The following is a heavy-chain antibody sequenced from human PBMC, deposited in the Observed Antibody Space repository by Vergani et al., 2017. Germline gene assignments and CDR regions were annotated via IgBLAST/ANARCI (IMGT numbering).Heavy chain of an antibody. CDR3: ARDPDVDIVATIPSYYFDY. CDR1: GFTFSSYA. D-gene: IGHD5-12*01. V-gene: IGHV3-30-3*01. Sequence: QVQLVESGGGVVQPGRSLRLSCAASGFTFSSYAMHWVRQAPGKGLEWVAVISYDGSNKYYADSVKGRFTISRDNSKNTLYLQMNSLRAEDTAVYYCARDPDVDIVATIPSYYFDYWGQGTLVTVSS. CDR2: ISYDGSNK. J-gene: IGHJ4*02.